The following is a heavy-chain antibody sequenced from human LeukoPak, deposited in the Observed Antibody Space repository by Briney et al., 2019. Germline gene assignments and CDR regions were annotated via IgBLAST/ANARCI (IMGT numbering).Heavy chain of an antibody. Sequence: PVGSLRLSCVASGFTFDDYAMSWVRQVPGKGLEWVSGINWNGGSTGYADSMKGRFTISRDNAKNSLYLQMNSLRAEDMALYYCAKGGRYSSGWDYFDYWGQGTLVTVSS. J-gene: IGHJ4*02. CDR3: AKGGRYSSGWDYFDY. CDR2: INWNGGST. D-gene: IGHD6-19*01. CDR1: GFTFDDYA. V-gene: IGHV3-20*04.